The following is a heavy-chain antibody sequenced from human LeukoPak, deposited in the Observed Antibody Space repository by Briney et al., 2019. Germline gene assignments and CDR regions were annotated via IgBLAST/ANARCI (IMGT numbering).Heavy chain of an antibody. D-gene: IGHD3-22*01. V-gene: IGHV3-23*01. J-gene: IGHJ4*02. CDR1: GLTFSSYG. Sequence: GGSLRLSCAASGLTFSSYGMSWVRQAPGKGLEWVSTITGTGGTTYYADSVKGRFTISRDNSMDTLYLQMNSLRAEDTAAYYCAKRGYYYDSSAYYYFDYWGQGTLVTVSS. CDR2: ITGTGGTT. CDR3: AKRGYYYDSSAYYYFDY.